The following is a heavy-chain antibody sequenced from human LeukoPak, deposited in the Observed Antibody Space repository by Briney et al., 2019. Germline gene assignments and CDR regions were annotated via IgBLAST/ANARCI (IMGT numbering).Heavy chain of an antibody. J-gene: IGHJ4*01. CDR2: ISYDGSNK. V-gene: IGHV3-30-3*01. CDR1: GFTFSSYA. D-gene: IGHD3-22*01. CDR3: ARDWSNVVTAI. Sequence: PGRSLRLSCAASGFTFSSYAMHWVRQAPGKGLEWVAVISYDGSNKYYADSVKGRFTISRDNSKNTLYLQMNSLRAKDTAVYYCARDWSNVVTAIWGQGTLVTVSS.